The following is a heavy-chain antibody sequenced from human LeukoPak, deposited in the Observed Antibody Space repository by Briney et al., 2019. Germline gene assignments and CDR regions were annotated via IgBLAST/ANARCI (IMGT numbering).Heavy chain of an antibody. CDR1: GGSVSSGSYY. J-gene: IGHJ4*02. V-gene: IGHV4-61*01. CDR2: FYYSGST. Sequence: SETLSLTCTVSGGSVSSGSYYWSWIRQPPGKGLEWIGYFYYSGSTKYNDSLKSRVTISVHTPKNQFSLKLNSVTAADTAVYYCARAGYYYGSPYYFDYWGQGTLVTVSP. CDR3: ARAGYYYGSPYYFDY. D-gene: IGHD3-10*01.